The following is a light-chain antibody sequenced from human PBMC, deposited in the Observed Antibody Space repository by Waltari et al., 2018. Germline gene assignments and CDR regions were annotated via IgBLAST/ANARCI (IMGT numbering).Light chain of an antibody. CDR1: ESIGNR. Sequence: DIQLTQSPSSLSASVGDRVSITCRATESIGNRLNWYQQRPGKAPKLLIYAASTLQSGVPSRFTGSGSGTDFTLTISILQPEDFATYYCQQSYTTPRTYKNPRTFGQGTQVEIK. CDR2: AAS. V-gene: IGKV1-39*01. J-gene: IGKJ1*01. CDR3: QQSYTTPRTYKNPRT.